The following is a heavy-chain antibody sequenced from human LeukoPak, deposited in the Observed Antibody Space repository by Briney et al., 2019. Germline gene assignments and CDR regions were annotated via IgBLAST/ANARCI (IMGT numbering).Heavy chain of an antibody. CDR1: GGSFSGYY. J-gene: IGHJ4*02. Sequence: SETLSLTCAVYGGSFSGYYWSWIRQPPGKGLEWIGEINHSGSTNFNPSLKSRVTISVDTSKNQFSLKLSSVTAADTAVYYCARVIDVAAAGYFDSWGQGTQVTVSS. CDR3: ARVIDVAAAGYFDS. V-gene: IGHV4-34*01. CDR2: INHSGST. D-gene: IGHD6-13*01.